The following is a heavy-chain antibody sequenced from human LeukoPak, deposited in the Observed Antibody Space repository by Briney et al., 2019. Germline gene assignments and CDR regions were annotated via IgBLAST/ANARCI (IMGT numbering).Heavy chain of an antibody. J-gene: IGHJ4*02. Sequence: SVKVSCKASGGTFSSYAISWVRQAPGQGLEWMGGIIPIFGTANYAQKFQGRVTITADESTSTAYMELSSLRSEDTAVYYRARGGGWGSPKGYFDYWGQGTLVTVSP. CDR2: IIPIFGTA. V-gene: IGHV1-69*13. CDR1: GGTFSSYA. CDR3: ARGGGWGSPKGYFDY. D-gene: IGHD7-27*01.